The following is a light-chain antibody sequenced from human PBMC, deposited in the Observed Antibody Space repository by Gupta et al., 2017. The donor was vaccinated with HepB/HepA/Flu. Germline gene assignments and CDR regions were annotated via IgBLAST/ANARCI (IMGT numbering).Light chain of an antibody. J-gene: IGLJ2*01. Sequence: SYELTQPPSVSVSPGPTASLPCSGDKLGDKYACWYQQKPGQSPVLVIYQDSKRPSGIPERFSGSNSGNTATLTISGTQAMDEADYYCQAWDSSTGVFGGGTKLTVL. V-gene: IGLV3-1*01. CDR2: QDS. CDR1: KLGDKY. CDR3: QAWDSSTGV.